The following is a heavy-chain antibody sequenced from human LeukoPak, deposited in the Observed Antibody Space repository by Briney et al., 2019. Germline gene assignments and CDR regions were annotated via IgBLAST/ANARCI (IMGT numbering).Heavy chain of an antibody. Sequence: ASVTVSCKASGYTFTSYYMHWVRQAPGQGLEWMGIINPSGGSTSYAQKFQGRVTMTRDTSTSTVYMELSSLRSEDTAVYYCARYGLPRPTFDYWGQGTLVTVSS. CDR1: GYTFTSYY. CDR2: INPSGGST. J-gene: IGHJ4*02. CDR3: ARYGLPRPTFDY. D-gene: IGHD4-17*01. V-gene: IGHV1-46*01.